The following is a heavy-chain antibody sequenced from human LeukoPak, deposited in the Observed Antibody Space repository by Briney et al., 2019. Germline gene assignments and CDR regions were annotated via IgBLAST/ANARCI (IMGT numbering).Heavy chain of an antibody. CDR1: GYTFTGYY. CDR2: IIPIFGTP. CDR3: ARGRYPNWFDP. V-gene: IGHV1-69*13. D-gene: IGHD1-14*01. Sequence: SVKVSFKASGYTFTGYYMHWVRQAPGQGLEWMGGIIPIFGTPNYAQKFQGRVTVTADESTSTAYMELSSLRSEDTAVYYCARGRYPNWFDPWGQGTLVTVSS. J-gene: IGHJ5*02.